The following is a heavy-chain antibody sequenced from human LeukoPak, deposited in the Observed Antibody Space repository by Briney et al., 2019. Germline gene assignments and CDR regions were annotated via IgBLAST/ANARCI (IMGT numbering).Heavy chain of an antibody. J-gene: IGHJ6*02. CDR2: ISSSGSTI. Sequence: GGSLRLSCAASGFTFSDYYMSWIRQAPGKGLEWVSYISSSGSTIYYADSVKGRFIISRDNAKNSLYLQMNSLRAEDTAVYYCARDDYEVPYGMDVWGQGTTVTVSS. V-gene: IGHV3-11*01. D-gene: IGHD4-17*01. CDR1: GFTFSDYY. CDR3: ARDDYEVPYGMDV.